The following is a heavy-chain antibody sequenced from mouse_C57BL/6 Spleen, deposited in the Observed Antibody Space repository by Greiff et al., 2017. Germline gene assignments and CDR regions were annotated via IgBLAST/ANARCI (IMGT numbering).Heavy chain of an antibody. CDR3: ARRDYYGSSPYFDY. Sequence: QVQLQQPGAELVKPGASVKLSCKASGYTFTSYWMQWVKQRPGQGLEWIGEIDPSDSYTNYNQKFKGKATFTVDTSSSTAYMQLSSLTSEDSAVYYCARRDYYGSSPYFDYWGQGTTLTVSS. J-gene: IGHJ2*01. CDR2: IDPSDSYT. CDR1: GYTFTSYW. V-gene: IGHV1-50*01. D-gene: IGHD1-1*01.